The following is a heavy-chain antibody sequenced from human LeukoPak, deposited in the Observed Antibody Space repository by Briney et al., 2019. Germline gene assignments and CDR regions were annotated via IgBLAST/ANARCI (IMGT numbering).Heavy chain of an antibody. J-gene: IGHJ4*02. CDR2: ISGNGGST. D-gene: IGHD3-3*01. CDR1: GFTFSSYA. CDR3: AKDGTFGVVIILLTPFDY. Sequence: GGSLRLSCAASGFTFSSYAMSWVRQAPGKGLEWVSAISGNGGSTYYADPVKGRFNISRANSRNPLYLQMNSLRAEDTAVYYCAKDGTFGVVIILLTPFDYWGQGTLVTVSS. V-gene: IGHV3-23*01.